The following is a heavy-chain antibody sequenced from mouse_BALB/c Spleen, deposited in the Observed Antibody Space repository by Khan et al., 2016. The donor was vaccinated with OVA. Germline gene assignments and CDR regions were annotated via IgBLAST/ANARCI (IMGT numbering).Heavy chain of an antibody. CDR2: IWSGGNT. V-gene: IGHV2-2*01. J-gene: IGHJ3*01. Sequence: QVQLQQSGPGLVQPSQSLSITCTVSGFSLTTYGVHWIRQSPGKGLEWLGVIWSGGNTDYNAPFISRLSISKDNSKSQVFFKMNSLQAADTAMYYCARNSYMYDFTYWGQGTLVTVSA. CDR1: GFSLTTYG. CDR3: ARNSYMYDFTY. D-gene: IGHD2-14*01.